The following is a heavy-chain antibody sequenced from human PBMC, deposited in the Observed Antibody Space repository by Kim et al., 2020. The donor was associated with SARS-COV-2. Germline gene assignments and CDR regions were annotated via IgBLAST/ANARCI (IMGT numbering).Heavy chain of an antibody. J-gene: IGHJ6*01. Sequence: GGSLRLSCAASGFNFSDYYMNWIRQAPGKGLEWVSYISSSGKTIYYADSVQGRFNISRDNAENSLYLQVKSLRVEDTAVYYCARSPPRGTAGASCLDVWG. V-gene: IGHV3-11*01. CDR2: ISSSGKTI. D-gene: IGHD6-13*01. CDR1: GFNFSDYY. CDR3: ARSPPRGTAGASCLDV.